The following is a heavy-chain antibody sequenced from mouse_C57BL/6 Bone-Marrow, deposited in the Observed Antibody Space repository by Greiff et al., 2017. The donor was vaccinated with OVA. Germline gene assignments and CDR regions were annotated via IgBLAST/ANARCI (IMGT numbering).Heavy chain of an antibody. V-gene: IGHV5-6*01. D-gene: IGHD2-4*01. J-gene: IGHJ4*01. CDR1: GFTFSSYG. Sequence: EVKLQESGGDLVKPGGSLKLSCAASGFTFSSYGMSWVRQTPDKRLEWVATISSGGSYTYYPDSVKGRFPISRDNAKNTLYLQMSSLKSEDTAMYYCASGRYDYDSFYAMDDWGQGTSVTVSS. CDR2: ISSGGSYT. CDR3: ASGRYDYDSFYAMDD.